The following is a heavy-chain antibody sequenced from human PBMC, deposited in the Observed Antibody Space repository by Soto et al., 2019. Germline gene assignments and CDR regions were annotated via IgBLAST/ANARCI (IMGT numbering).Heavy chain of an antibody. D-gene: IGHD3-10*01. CDR2: ISSSSSYI. J-gene: IGHJ4*02. Sequence: EVQLVESGGGLVKPGGSLRLSCAASGFTFSSYSMNWVRQAPGKGLEWVSSISSSSSYIYYADSVKGRFTISRDNAKNSLYLQMNSRRDEDTAVYYCARSSSIDYYGSGSYPSLDYWGQGTLVTVSS. CDR3: ARSSSIDYYGSGSYPSLDY. CDR1: GFTFSSYS. V-gene: IGHV3-21*01.